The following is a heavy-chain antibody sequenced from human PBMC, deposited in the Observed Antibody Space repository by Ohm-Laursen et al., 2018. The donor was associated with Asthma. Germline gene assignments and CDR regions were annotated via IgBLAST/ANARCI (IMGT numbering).Heavy chain of an antibody. D-gene: IGHD2-2*01. J-gene: IGHJ4*02. Sequence: SVKVSCKASGGTFSSYAISWVRQAPGQGLEWMGGINSVFGTTTYPQKFQDRVTITADDSTSTVYMELSSLRSEDTAVYYCARKAGSCISRTCYSLDFWGQETLVTVSS. CDR2: INSVFGTT. CDR1: GGTFSSYA. V-gene: IGHV1-69*13. CDR3: ARKAGSCISRTCYSLDF.